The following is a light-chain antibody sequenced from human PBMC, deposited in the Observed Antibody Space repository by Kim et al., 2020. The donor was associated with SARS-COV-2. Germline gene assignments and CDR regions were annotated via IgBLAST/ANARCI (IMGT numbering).Light chain of an antibody. V-gene: IGKV1-5*03. Sequence: ASVGDRVTITCRASKSVTTWLAWYQQKPGQAPKLLIYEASSLQNGVPPRFSGSGSGTEFALTISSLQPEDFATYYCQQYDAYPRTFGQGTKVDIK. CDR1: KSVTTW. CDR3: QQYDAYPRT. J-gene: IGKJ1*01. CDR2: EAS.